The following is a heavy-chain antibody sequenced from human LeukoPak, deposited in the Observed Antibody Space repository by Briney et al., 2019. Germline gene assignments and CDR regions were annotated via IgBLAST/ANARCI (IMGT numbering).Heavy chain of an antibody. D-gene: IGHD4-17*01. CDR3: ARGTTVTTRVDY. J-gene: IGHJ4*02. Sequence: ASVKVSCKASGYTFTSYYMHWVRQAPGQGLEWMGIINPRGGSTSYAQKFQGRVTMTRDMSTSTVYMELSSLRSEDTAVYYCARGTTVTTRVDYWGQGTLVTVSS. CDR2: INPRGGST. V-gene: IGHV1-46*01. CDR1: GYTFTSYY.